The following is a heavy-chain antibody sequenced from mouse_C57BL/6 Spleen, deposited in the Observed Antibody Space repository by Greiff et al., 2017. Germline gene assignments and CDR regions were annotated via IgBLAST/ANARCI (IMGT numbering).Heavy chain of an antibody. D-gene: IGHD1-1*01. Sequence: QVQLQQSGAELVKPGASVKISCKASGYAFSSYWMNWVKQRPGKGLEWIGQIYPGDGDTNYNGKFKGKATLTADKSSSTAYMQLSSLTSEDSAVYFCAREYYYGSSYAMDYWGQGTSVTVSS. CDR3: AREYYYGSSYAMDY. CDR2: IYPGDGDT. J-gene: IGHJ4*01. V-gene: IGHV1-80*01. CDR1: GYAFSSYW.